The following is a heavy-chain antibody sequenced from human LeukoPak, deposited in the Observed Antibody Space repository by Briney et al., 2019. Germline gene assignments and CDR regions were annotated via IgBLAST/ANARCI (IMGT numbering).Heavy chain of an antibody. CDR3: ATGRYYDILTGYWVLSWMGY. V-gene: IGHV1-24*01. J-gene: IGHJ4*02. Sequence: GASVKVSCKVSGYTLTELSMHWVRQAPGKGLEWMGGFDPEDGETIYAQKFQGRVTMTEDTSTDTAYMELSSLRSEDTAVYYCATGRYYDILTGYWVLSWMGYWGQGTLVTVSS. D-gene: IGHD3-9*01. CDR1: GYTLTELS. CDR2: FDPEDGET.